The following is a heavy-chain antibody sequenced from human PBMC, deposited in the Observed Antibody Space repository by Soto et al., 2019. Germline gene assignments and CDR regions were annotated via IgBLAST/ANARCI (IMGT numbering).Heavy chain of an antibody. CDR1: GYTFTDYG. CDR2: ISAYNDNT. J-gene: IGHJ4*02. D-gene: IGHD2-15*01. CDR3: ARDYCSGGSCYGPDY. Sequence: QVPLVQSGAEVKKPGASVKVSCKASGYTFTDYGISWVRQAPGQGLEWMGWISAYNDNTNYAQKLQGRVTMTTDTSTSTVYMELRSLRSDDTAMYYCARDYCSGGSCYGPDYWGQGTLVTVPS. V-gene: IGHV1-18*01.